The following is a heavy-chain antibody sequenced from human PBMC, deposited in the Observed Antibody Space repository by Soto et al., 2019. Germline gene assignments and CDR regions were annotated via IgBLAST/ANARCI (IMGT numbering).Heavy chain of an antibody. CDR1: GGSISSYY. V-gene: IGHV4-59*01. Sequence: QVQLQESGPGLVKPSETLSLTCAVSGGSISSYYWSWIRQPPGKGLEWIGYIYYSGSTNYNPSLKRRVTISVDTSKNQFSLKLSSVTAADTAVYYCPRSRYTSGWWTPPFDYWGQGTLVTVSS. CDR2: IYYSGST. D-gene: IGHD6-19*01. CDR3: PRSRYTSGWWTPPFDY. J-gene: IGHJ4*02.